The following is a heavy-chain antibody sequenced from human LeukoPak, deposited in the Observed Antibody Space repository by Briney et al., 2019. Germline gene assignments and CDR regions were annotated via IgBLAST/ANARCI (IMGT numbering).Heavy chain of an antibody. D-gene: IGHD3-10*01. V-gene: IGHV3-53*01. J-gene: IGHJ4*02. CDR3: ARVGGH. CDR1: GFTFSSHG. CDR2: IYSGGST. Sequence: GGSLRLYCAAPGFTFSSHGMNWVRQAPGKGLESVSVIYSGGSTYYADSVRGRFTISRDNSKNTLYLQMNSLRVEDTAVYYCARVGGHWGQGTLVTVSS.